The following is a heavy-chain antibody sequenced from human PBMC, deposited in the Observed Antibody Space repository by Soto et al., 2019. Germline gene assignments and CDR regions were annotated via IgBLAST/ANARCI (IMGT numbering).Heavy chain of an antibody. J-gene: IGHJ5*02. CDR3: ARDIVCGGSGDSNWLDP. V-gene: IGHV1-18*01. CDR2: ISAYNGNT. Sequence: QVQLVQSGAEVKKPGASVKVSCKASGYTFTSYGISGGRQAPGQGLEWMGWISAYNGNTNYAQKFQGRVTMTTDTSTSTAYMELRSLRSDDTAVYYCARDIVCGGSGDSNWLDPWCQGTLVTVSS. D-gene: IGHD1-26*01. CDR1: GYTFTSYG.